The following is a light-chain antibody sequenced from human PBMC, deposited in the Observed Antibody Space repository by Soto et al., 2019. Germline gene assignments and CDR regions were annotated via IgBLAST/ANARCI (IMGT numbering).Light chain of an antibody. J-gene: IGKJ1*01. CDR1: QSISSW. V-gene: IGKV1-5*03. CDR2: KAS. CDR3: QHYNSYGT. Sequence: IQMTQYPSTLSASVGDRVTITCRASQSISSWLAWYQQKPGKAPKLLIYKASSLESGVPSRFSGSGSGTEFTLTISSLQPDDFATYYCQHYNSYGTFGQGTKVDI.